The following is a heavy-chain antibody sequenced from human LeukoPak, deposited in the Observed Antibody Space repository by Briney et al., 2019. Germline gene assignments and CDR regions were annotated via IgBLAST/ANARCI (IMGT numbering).Heavy chain of an antibody. CDR2: ISYDGSNK. J-gene: IGHJ4*02. CDR3: ARWDSYELDY. V-gene: IGHV3-30*03. Sequence: GGSLRLSCAASGFTFSSYGMHWVRQAPGKGLEWVAVISYDGSNKYYADSVKGRFTISRDNSKNTLYLQMGSLRAEDMAVYYCARWDSYELDYWGQGTLVTVSS. D-gene: IGHD5-12*01. CDR1: GFTFSSYG.